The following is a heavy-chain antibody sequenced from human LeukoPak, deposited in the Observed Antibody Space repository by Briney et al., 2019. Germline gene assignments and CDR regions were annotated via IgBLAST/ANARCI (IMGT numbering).Heavy chain of an antibody. Sequence: PSETLSLTXTVSGGSISSSSYYWGWVRQPPGKGLEWIGSIYPTGNTYYNPSLKSRVAISVDTSKNQFSLKLTSIIAADTAVYYCARLLACGRAPCRTARFQFDSWGQGTLVAVSS. CDR2: IYPTGNT. V-gene: IGHV4-39*07. J-gene: IGHJ4*02. CDR1: GGSISSSSYY. CDR3: ARLLACGRAPCRTARFQFDS. D-gene: IGHD3-3*01.